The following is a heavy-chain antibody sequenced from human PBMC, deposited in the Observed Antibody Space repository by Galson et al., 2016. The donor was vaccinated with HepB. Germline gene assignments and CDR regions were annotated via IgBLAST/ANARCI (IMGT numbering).Heavy chain of an antibody. CDR3: ARVSHTRYGDYFDY. CDR2: SSGSKPNTHSNT. Sequence: SVKVSCKASGYTFNDYVITWVRQAPGQGLEWMGWSSGSKPNTHSNTNIAQKFQGRLTMTADLATNTAFMELISLRSEDTAGYYCARVSHTRYGDYFDYWGQGTLVTVSS. V-gene: IGHV1-18*01. J-gene: IGHJ4*02. CDR1: GYTFNDYV. D-gene: IGHD4-17*01.